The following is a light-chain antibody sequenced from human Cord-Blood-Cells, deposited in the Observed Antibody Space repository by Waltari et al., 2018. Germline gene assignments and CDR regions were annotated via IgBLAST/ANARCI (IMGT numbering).Light chain of an antibody. Sequence: QSALPQPASVSGSPGQSITISCTGTSSDVGGYRHVSWSQPHPGKAPKLMIYEVSNRPSGVSTRFSGSKSGNTASLTISGLQAEDEADYYCSSYTSSSTPNWVFGGGTKLTVL. V-gene: IGLV2-14*01. CDR1: SSDVGGYRH. J-gene: IGLJ3*02. CDR3: SSYTSSSTPNWV. CDR2: EVS.